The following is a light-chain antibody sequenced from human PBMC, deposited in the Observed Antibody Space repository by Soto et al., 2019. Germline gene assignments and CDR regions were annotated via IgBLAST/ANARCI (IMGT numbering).Light chain of an antibody. V-gene: IGLV1-40*01. CDR1: SSNIGAGYD. CDR3: QSYDRSLDGEV. Sequence: QSVLTQPPSVSGAPGQRVTISFTGSSSNIGAGYDVHWYKHLPGKAPKLLIYAYSNRPSGVPDRFSGSKSGTSASLAITGLQAEDEADYYCQSYDRSLDGEVFGDGTKLTVL. CDR2: AYS. J-gene: IGLJ1*01.